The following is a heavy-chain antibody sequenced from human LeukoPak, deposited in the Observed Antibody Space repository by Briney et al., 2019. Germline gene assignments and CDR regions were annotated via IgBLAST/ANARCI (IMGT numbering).Heavy chain of an antibody. J-gene: IGHJ4*02. D-gene: IGHD5-18*01. Sequence: XLSLTCAVSGYSISSGYYWGWIRQPPGEGLGWIGTIYHNGNTYYNPSLKSRVTISVDTSKNQFSLKLSSVTAADTAVYYCARVRYNYGDSDYWGQGTLVTVSS. CDR1: GYSISSGYY. CDR2: IYHNGNT. V-gene: IGHV4-38-2*01. CDR3: ARVRYNYGDSDY.